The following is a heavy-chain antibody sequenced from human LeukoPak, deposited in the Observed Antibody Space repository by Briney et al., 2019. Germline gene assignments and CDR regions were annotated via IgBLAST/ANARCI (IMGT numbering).Heavy chain of an antibody. CDR1: GDSVSSNTAA. V-gene: IGHV6-1*01. CDR3: ARDPSDDQSLDH. J-gene: IGHJ4*02. Sequence: SQTLSLTCAISGDSVSSNTAAWYWIRQSPSRGLEWLGRTFYRSKWHCEYAVSVRSRITINVDTSKNQFSLQLNSVTPEDTAVFYCARDPSDDQSLDHWGQGTLVTVSS. CDR2: TFYRSKWHC. D-gene: IGHD3-16*01.